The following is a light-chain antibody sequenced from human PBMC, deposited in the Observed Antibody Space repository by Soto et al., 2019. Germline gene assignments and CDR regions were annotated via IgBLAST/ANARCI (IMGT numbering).Light chain of an antibody. Sequence: QSALTQPASVSGSPGQSITISCTGTSSDVGGYNYVFWYQQYPGKAPKLMIYEVSNRPSGVSNRFSGSKSGHTASLTISGLQAEDEADYYCTSYTTSSTLVVFGGGTKLTVL. J-gene: IGLJ2*01. CDR3: TSYTTSSTLVV. V-gene: IGLV2-14*01. CDR1: SSDVGGYNY. CDR2: EVS.